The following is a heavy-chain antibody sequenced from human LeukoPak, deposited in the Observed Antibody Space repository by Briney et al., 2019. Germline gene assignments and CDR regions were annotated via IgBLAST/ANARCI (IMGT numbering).Heavy chain of an antibody. Sequence: SETLSLTCTVSGGSTSSGSYYWSWIRQPAGKGLEWIGRIYTSGSTNYNPSLKSRVTISVDTSKNQFSLKLSSVTAADTAVYYCAREVKQQNLFGETYWYFDLWGRGTLVTVSS. CDR1: GGSTSSGSYY. J-gene: IGHJ2*01. V-gene: IGHV4-61*02. D-gene: IGHD3-10*02. CDR2: IYTSGST. CDR3: AREVKQQNLFGETYWYFDL.